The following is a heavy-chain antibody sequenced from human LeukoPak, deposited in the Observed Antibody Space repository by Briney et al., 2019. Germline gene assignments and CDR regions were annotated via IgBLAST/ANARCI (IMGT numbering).Heavy chain of an antibody. J-gene: IGHJ6*03. CDR3: ARVRGMIGIAAAGTYYYYYYMDV. CDR2: MNPNSGNT. CDR1: GYTFTSYG. Sequence: ASVKVSCKASGYTFTSYGISWVRQATGQGLEWMGWMNPNSGNTGYAQKFQGRVTITRNTSISTAYMELSSLRSEDTAVYYCARVRGMIGIAAAGTYYYYYYMDVWGKGTTVTISS. D-gene: IGHD6-13*01. V-gene: IGHV1-8*03.